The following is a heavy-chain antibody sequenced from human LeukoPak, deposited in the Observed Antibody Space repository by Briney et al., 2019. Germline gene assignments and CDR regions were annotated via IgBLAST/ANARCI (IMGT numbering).Heavy chain of an antibody. CDR2: IIPIFGTA. Sequence: SVKVSCKASGGTFSSYAISWVRQAPGQGLEWMGGIIPIFGTANYAQKFQGRVTITADKSTSTAYMELSSLRSDDTAVYYCARVLGGCTNGVCYTGWFDPWGQGTLVTVSS. CDR1: GGTFSSYA. J-gene: IGHJ5*02. D-gene: IGHD2-8*01. CDR3: ARVLGGCTNGVCYTGWFDP. V-gene: IGHV1-69*06.